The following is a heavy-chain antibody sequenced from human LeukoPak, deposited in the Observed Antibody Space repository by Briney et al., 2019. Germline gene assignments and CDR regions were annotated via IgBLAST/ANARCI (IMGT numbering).Heavy chain of an antibody. Sequence: SETLSLTCTVSGGSISSYYWSWIRQPPGKGLEWIGYIYYSGSTNYNPSLKSRVTISVDTSKNQFSLKLSSVTAADTAVYYCARSTYYYGSGSYYYPLYYYYYYMDVWGKGTTVTISS. CDR1: GGSISSYY. CDR2: IYYSGST. CDR3: ARSTYYYGSGSYYYPLYYYYYYMDV. V-gene: IGHV4-59*01. D-gene: IGHD3-10*01. J-gene: IGHJ6*03.